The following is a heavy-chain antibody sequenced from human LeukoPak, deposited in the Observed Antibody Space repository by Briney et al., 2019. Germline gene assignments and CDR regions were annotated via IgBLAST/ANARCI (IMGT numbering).Heavy chain of an antibody. D-gene: IGHD3-22*01. Sequence: GGSLRLSCAASGFTVSSNYMSWVRQAPGKGLEWVSVIYSGGSTYYADSVKGRFTISRDNSKNTLYLQMNSLRAEDTAVYYCAREDTYYYDGAFDIWGQGTMVTVSS. V-gene: IGHV3-53*01. CDR2: IYSGGST. CDR1: GFTVSSNY. J-gene: IGHJ3*02. CDR3: AREDTYYYDGAFDI.